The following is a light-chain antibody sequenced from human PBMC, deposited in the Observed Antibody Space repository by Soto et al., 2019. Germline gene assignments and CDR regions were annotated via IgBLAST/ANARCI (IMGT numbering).Light chain of an antibody. J-gene: IGLJ1*01. CDR2: DVT. V-gene: IGLV2-14*03. CDR1: SSDVGGYNY. Sequence: QSVLTQPASVSGSPGQSITISCTGTSSDVGGYNYVSWYQHHPGKAPKLIIYDVTNRPPGVSNPFSGSKSGNTASLTISGLQPEDEADYYCSSYTTSNTRQIVFGTGTKLTVL. CDR3: SSYTTSNTRQIV.